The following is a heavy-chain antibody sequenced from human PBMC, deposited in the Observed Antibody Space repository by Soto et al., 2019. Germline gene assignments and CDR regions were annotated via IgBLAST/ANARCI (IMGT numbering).Heavy chain of an antibody. CDR3: ARDASGPFDY. Sequence: GVSLRLSCAASGFTFSSYAMHWVRQAPGKGLEWVAVISYDGSNKYYADSVRGRFTISRDNSKNTLYLQMDRLRVDDTAVYFCARDASGPFDYWGQGTLVTVSS. CDR2: ISYDGSNK. D-gene: IGHD6-19*01. V-gene: IGHV3-30*14. CDR1: GFTFSSYA. J-gene: IGHJ4*02.